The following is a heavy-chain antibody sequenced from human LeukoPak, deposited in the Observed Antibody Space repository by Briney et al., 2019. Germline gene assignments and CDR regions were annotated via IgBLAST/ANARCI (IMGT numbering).Heavy chain of an antibody. V-gene: IGHV3-11*01. Sequence: GGSLRLSCAASGFTFSDYYMSWIRQAPGKGLEWASYISSSGSTIYYADSVKGRFTISRDNAKNSLYLQMNSLRAEDTAVYYCAKDRATIARGPNWFDPWGQGTLVTVSS. CDR3: AKDRATIARGPNWFDP. D-gene: IGHD3-10*01. J-gene: IGHJ5*02. CDR2: ISSSGSTI. CDR1: GFTFSDYY.